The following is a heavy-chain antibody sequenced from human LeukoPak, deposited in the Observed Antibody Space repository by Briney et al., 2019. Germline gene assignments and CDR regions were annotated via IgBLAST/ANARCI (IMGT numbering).Heavy chain of an antibody. J-gene: IGHJ4*02. V-gene: IGHV4-59*02. D-gene: IGHD1-26*01. CDR2: FLYSGTT. Sequence: PSETLSLTCSVSNGAVKNYYWTWIRQPPGQGLEWVGNFLYSGTTTYRASLDSRLIISVDNSKNTVSLRLFSVTAADTAVYYCATLVYSGSRYHFDTWGQGTLVTVSS. CDR3: ATLVYSGSRYHFDT. CDR1: NGAVKNYY.